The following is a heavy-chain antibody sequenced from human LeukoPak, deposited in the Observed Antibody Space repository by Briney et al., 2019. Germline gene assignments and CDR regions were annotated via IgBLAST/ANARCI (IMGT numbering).Heavy chain of an antibody. CDR2: IYNSGSN. Sequence: SETLSLTCTVSGGSISSYYWSWIRQPPGKGLEWIGSIYNSGSNYYNPSLKSRVTISVDTSKNQVSLKLSSVTAADTAVYYCARHRYDTSGYLLHFDYWGQGTLVTVSS. CDR1: GGSISSYY. CDR3: ARHRYDTSGYLLHFDY. D-gene: IGHD3-22*01. V-gene: IGHV4-59*08. J-gene: IGHJ4*02.